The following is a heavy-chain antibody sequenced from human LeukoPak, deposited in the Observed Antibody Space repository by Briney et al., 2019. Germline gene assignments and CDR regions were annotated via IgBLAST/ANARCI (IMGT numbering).Heavy chain of an antibody. CDR2: IYYSGST. J-gene: IGHJ4*02. D-gene: IGHD6-19*01. V-gene: IGHV4-39*01. CDR3: ARLDSSGPNDY. CDR1: GGSISSSSYY. Sequence: PSETLSLTCTVSGGSISSSSYYWGWIRQPPGKGLEWIGNIYYSGSTYYNPSLKSRVTISVDTSKNQFSLELTSVTAADTAVYYCARLDSSGPNDYWGQGTPVIVSS.